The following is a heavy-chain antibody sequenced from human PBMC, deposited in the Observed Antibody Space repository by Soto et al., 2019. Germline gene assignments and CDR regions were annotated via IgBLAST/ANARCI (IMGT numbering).Heavy chain of an antibody. CDR2: IYYSGDT. V-gene: IGHV4-39*01. CDR3: ATHQGYYGSRTYCFDY. CDR1: GGSISRSSYY. J-gene: IGHJ4*02. D-gene: IGHD3-10*01. Sequence: SETLSLTCTVSGGSISRSSYYWGWIRQPPGKGLEWIASIYYSGDTHYNPSLKSRVTISVDTSKNHFSLKLNSVTAADAAVYYCATHQGYYGSRTYCFDYWGLGTQVTVS.